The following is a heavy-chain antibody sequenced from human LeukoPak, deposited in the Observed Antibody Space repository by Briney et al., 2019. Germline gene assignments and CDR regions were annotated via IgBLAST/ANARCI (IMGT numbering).Heavy chain of an antibody. CDR1: GFTLSSYA. Sequence: GGSLRLSCAASGFTLSSYATHWVRQAPGKGLEYVSAISKNGGNTYYANSVKGRFSISRDNSKNTLYPQMGSLRTEDMAVYYCARVGEGRYYQYYYMDVWGKGTTVTVSS. CDR2: ISKNGGNT. CDR3: ARVGEGRYYQYYYMDV. J-gene: IGHJ6*03. D-gene: IGHD1-26*01. V-gene: IGHV3-64*01.